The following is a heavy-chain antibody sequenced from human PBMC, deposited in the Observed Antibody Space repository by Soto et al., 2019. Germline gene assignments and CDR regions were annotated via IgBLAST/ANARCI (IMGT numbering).Heavy chain of an antibody. CDR2: IYPGDSDT. J-gene: IGHJ5*02. CDR1: GHSFTGHW. V-gene: IGHV5-51*01. D-gene: IGHD6-13*01. CDR3: ARRWTYSRRRGCIDP. Sequence: GESLKISCTGSGHSFTGHWIAWVRQMPGKGLEWMGIIYPGDSDTRYSPSFQGQVTISADKSIDTAYLQWNSLKPSDTAMYYCARRWTYSRRRGCIDPSGPGPHVTGS.